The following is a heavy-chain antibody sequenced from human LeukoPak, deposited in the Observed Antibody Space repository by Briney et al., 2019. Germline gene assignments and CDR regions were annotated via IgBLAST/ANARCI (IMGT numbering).Heavy chain of an antibody. Sequence: ASVKVSCKASGGTFSSYAISWVRQAPGQGLEWVGIINPSGGSTSYARKFQGRVTMTRDTSTSTDYMELSGLRSEDTAVYYCARLRSSGWLYYFDYWGQGTLVTVSS. CDR3: ARLRSSGWLYYFDY. CDR2: INPSGGST. CDR1: GGTFSSYA. V-gene: IGHV1-46*01. D-gene: IGHD6-19*01. J-gene: IGHJ4*02.